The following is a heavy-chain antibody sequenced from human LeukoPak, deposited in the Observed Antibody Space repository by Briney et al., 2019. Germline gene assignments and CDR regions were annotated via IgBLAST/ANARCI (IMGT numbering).Heavy chain of an antibody. CDR3: VRDFWSGYLVRNALKIDS. Sequence: ASVKVSCKASGYTFTNYGISWVRQAPGQGLEWMGWISAYNGNTNFAQNLRDRLTMTTDTSTTTVYMELRSLRSDDTAVYYCVRDFWSGYLVRNALKIDSWGQGTLVTVSS. D-gene: IGHD3-3*01. CDR2: ISAYNGNT. CDR1: GYTFTNYG. J-gene: IGHJ4*02. V-gene: IGHV1-18*01.